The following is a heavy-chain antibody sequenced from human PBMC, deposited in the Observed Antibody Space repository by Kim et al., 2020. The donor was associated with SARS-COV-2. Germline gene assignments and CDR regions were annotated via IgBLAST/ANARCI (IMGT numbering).Heavy chain of an antibody. V-gene: IGHV1-3*01. CDR2: INAGEGNT. D-gene: IGHD2-15*01. Sequence: ASVKVSCKASGYTFTTYGLHWVRQAPGQRPEWMGWINAGEGNTRYSQKFQDRLTITRDRSASTLYMELSNLRSEDTAVYYCARVSCRNGSCFYFEYWGQGTLVTVSS. J-gene: IGHJ4*02. CDR3: ARVSCRNGSCFYFEY. CDR1: GYTFTTYG.